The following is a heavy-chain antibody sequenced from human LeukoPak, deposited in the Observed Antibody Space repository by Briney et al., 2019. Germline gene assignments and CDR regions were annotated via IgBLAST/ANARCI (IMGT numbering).Heavy chain of an antibody. CDR1: GASFSGYY. V-gene: IGHV4-34*01. CDR2: INHSGTT. CDR3: ARDRRIAAAAQCYYGVDV. Sequence: SETLSLTCAVYGASFSGYYWSWIRQPPGKGLEWIGEINHSGTTNYSPSLKSRVTISIDTSKNELSLKLRSVTAADTAVYYCARDRRIAAAAQCYYGVDVSGPGTTVTVSS. D-gene: IGHD6-13*01. J-gene: IGHJ6*02.